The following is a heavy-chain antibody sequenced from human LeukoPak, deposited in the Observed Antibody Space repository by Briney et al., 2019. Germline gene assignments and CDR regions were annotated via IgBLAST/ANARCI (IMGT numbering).Heavy chain of an antibody. CDR3: ARHQGLNYYDSSGYSDY. CDR2: IYYSGST. CDR1: GGSISSSSYC. J-gene: IGHJ4*02. Sequence: SETLSLTCTVSGGSISSSSYCWGWIRQPPGKGLEWIGSIYYSGSTYYNPSLKSRVTISVDTSKNQFSLKLSSVTAADTAVYYCARHQGLNYYDSSGYSDYWGQGTLVTVSS. D-gene: IGHD3-22*01. V-gene: IGHV4-39*01.